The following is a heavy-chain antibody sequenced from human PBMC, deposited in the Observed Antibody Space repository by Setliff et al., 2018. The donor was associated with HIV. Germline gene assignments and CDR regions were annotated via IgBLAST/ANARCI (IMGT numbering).Heavy chain of an antibody. J-gene: IGHJ6*02. CDR1: GYRFPTYE. CDR3: AKSPYSSSWYWGPQNYYGMDV. V-gene: IGHV1-46*01. Sequence: ASVKVSCKASGYRFPTYEMHWVRQAPGEGLEWIGIITPFGGSTYYAQKLQGRVTMATDTSTSTAYMELRSLRSDDTAVYYCAKSPYSSSWYWGPQNYYGMDVWGQGTTVTVSS. CDR2: ITPFGGST. D-gene: IGHD6-13*01.